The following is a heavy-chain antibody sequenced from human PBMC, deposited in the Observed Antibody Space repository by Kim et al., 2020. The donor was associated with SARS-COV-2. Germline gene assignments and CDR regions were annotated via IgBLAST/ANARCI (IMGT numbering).Heavy chain of an antibody. Sequence: SETLSLTCTVSGGSISSSSYYWGWIRQPPGKGLEWSGSIFYSGSTYYNPSLKRRGTISVDTSKNQLSLKLSAVTAAETAVYYCARHCPMEWSLNAFDIWG. CDR2: IFYSGST. V-gene: IGHV4-39*01. J-gene: IGHJ3*02. CDR3: ARHCPMEWSLNAFDI. CDR1: GGSISSSSYY. D-gene: IGHD3-3*01.